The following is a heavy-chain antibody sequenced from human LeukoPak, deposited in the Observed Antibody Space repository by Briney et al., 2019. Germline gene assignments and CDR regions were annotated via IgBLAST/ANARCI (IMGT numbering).Heavy chain of an antibody. CDR2: IYYSGSI. CDR1: GGSISSGGYY. D-gene: IGHD1-26*01. CDR3: ASGSYPLEY. J-gene: IGHJ4*02. V-gene: IGHV4-31*03. Sequence: TLSLTCTVSGGSISSGGYYWNWIRQHPGKGLEWIGFIYYSGSIHYNPSLKSRVTISVDTSKNQFSLKLSSVTAADTAVYYCASGSYPLEYWGQGTLVTVSS.